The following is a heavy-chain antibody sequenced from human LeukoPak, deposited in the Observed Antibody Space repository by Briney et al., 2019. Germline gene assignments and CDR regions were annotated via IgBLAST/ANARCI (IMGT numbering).Heavy chain of an antibody. CDR2: ISGSRSTQ. CDR1: ELIFSSSS. CDR3: ARETLGWQPSWLDP. J-gene: IGHJ5*02. V-gene: IGHV3-48*02. Sequence: GGSLRLSCVASELIFSSSSMNWVRQAPGKGLECISYISGSRSTQYYADSVKGRFTISRDNVQKTLYLQMNSLRDEDTPVYYCARETLGWQPSWLDPWGQGTLVVVSS. D-gene: IGHD2-15*01.